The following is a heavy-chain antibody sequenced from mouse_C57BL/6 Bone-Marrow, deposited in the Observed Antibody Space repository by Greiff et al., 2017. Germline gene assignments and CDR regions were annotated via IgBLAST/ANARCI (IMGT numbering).Heavy chain of an antibody. V-gene: IGHV2-6-1*01. CDR2: IWSDGST. CDR1: GFSLTSYG. CDR3: ARHNYGSSYVAMDY. D-gene: IGHD1-1*01. Sequence: QVQLQQSGPGLVAPSQSLSITCTVSGFSLTSYGVHWVRQPPGKGLEWLVVIWSDGSTTYNSALKSRLSISKDNSKSQVFLKMNSLQTDDTAMYXCARHNYGSSYVAMDYWGQGTSVTVSS. J-gene: IGHJ4*01.